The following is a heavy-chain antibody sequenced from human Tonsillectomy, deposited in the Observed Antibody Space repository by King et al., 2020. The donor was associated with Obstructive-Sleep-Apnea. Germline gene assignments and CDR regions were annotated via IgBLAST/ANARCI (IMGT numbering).Heavy chain of an antibody. CDR3: AKDKSYGLGDAFDI. Sequence: QLVQSGGGLVQPGRSLRLSCAASGFTFDDYAMHWVRQAPGKGLEWVSGISWNSGSIGDADSVKGRFTISRDNAKNSLYLQMNSLRAEDTALYYCAKDKSYGLGDAFDIWGQGTMVTVSS. D-gene: IGHD5-18*01. V-gene: IGHV3-9*01. CDR1: GFTFDDYA. J-gene: IGHJ3*02. CDR2: ISWNSGSI.